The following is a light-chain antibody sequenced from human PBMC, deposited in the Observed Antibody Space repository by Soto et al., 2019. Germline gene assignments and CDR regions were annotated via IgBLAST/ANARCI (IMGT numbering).Light chain of an antibody. CDR1: SSDLGGYNY. Sequence: QSALTQPRSVSGSPGQSVTISCTGTSSDLGGYNYVSWYQPHPGKAPKLMIYDVNKRPSGVPDRFSGSKSSNTASLTISGLQAEDEANYSCCSYAYTAVLVVEGTKLTVL. CDR2: DVN. J-gene: IGLJ2*01. V-gene: IGLV2-11*01. CDR3: CSYAYTAVL.